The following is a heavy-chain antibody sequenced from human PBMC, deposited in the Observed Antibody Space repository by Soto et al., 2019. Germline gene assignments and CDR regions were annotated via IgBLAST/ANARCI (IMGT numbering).Heavy chain of an antibody. J-gene: IGHJ6*03. Sequence: EVQLVESGGGLVQPGGSLRLCCAASGFTVSSNYMSWVRQAPGKGLEWVSVIYSGGSTYYADSVKGRFTISRDNSKNTLYLQMNSLRAEDTAVYYCARDMVSRNGRGMDVWGKGTTVTVSS. CDR2: IYSGGST. CDR1: GFTVSSNY. D-gene: IGHD3-10*01. CDR3: ARDMVSRNGRGMDV. V-gene: IGHV3-66*01.